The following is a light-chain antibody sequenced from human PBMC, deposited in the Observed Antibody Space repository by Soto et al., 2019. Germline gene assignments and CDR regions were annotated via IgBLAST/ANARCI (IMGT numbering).Light chain of an antibody. CDR1: SSNIGSNY. CDR2: RNN. J-gene: IGLJ2*01. V-gene: IGLV1-47*01. CDR3: AACDDSLSGPV. Sequence: QSVLTQPPSASGTPGQRVTISCSGSSSNIGSNYVYWYQQLPGTAPKLLIYRNNQRPSGVPDRSSGSKSGTSASLAISGLRSEDKADYYCAACDDSLSGPVFGGGTKLTVL.